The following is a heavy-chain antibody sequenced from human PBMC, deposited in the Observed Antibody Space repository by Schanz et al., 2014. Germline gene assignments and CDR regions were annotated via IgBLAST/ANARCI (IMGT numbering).Heavy chain of an antibody. CDR3: ARVSMEFERGKSYYYYMDV. V-gene: IGHV1-8*01. Sequence: QVQLIQSGAEVKKPGASVKVSCTASGYTFTSDDITWVRQAPGQGLEWMGWMNPNSGDTGYPRKFQDRVTMTRNTSMSTAYMELNSLTSEDAAVYYWARVSMEFERGKSYYYYMDVWGRGTTVTVSS. D-gene: IGHD3-10*01. CDR2: MNPNSGDT. CDR1: GYTFTSDD. J-gene: IGHJ6*03.